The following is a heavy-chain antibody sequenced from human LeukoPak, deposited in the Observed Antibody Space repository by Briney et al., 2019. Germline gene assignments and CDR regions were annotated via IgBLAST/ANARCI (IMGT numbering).Heavy chain of an antibody. J-gene: IGHJ4*02. V-gene: IGHV3-53*01. Sequence: SGGSLRLSCAASGFTVSSNYMSWVRQAPGKGLEWVSVIYSGGSTYYADSVKGRFTISRDNSKNTLSLQLNSLRAEDTAVYYCAKGTSSSCYSAPNYWGQGTLVTVSS. CDR3: AKGTSSSCYSAPNY. D-gene: IGHD2-15*01. CDR1: GFTVSSNY. CDR2: IYSGGST.